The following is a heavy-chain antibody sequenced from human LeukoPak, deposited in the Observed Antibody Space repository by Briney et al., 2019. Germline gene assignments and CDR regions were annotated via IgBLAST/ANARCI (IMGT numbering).Heavy chain of an antibody. D-gene: IGHD2-15*01. J-gene: IGHJ4*02. CDR2: ISTSTGNP. Sequence: GASVKVSCKASGYSFTYYPLNWVRQAPGQGLEWIGWISTSTGNPTYAQGFTGRFVFSLDTSVSTAYLQISNLKADDTAVYYCARGSGGLIEDFWGQGTLVTVSS. CDR3: ARGSGGLIEDF. V-gene: IGHV7-4-1*02. CDR1: GYSFTYYP.